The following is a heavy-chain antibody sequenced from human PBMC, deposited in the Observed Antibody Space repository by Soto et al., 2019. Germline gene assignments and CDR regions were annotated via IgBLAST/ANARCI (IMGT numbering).Heavy chain of an antibody. J-gene: IGHJ3*01. Sequence: EEQLLESGGGLVQPGGSLRLACAASGFVFSDYAMNWVRQVPGRGPEWVSGISGDTGNTFYADSVKGRVTISRDTSTTFSADDVEGGVTSYIVTSASSQNMEITPLRNADTVEYSCEYECASNGCAAEISFGLHAMDLWGQGTMVIVSS. CDR1: GFVFSDYA. CDR2: ISGDTGNT. V-gene: IGHV3-23*01. CDR3: SQNMEITPLRNADTVEYSCEYECASNGCAAEISFGLHAMDL. D-gene: IGHD2-2*01.